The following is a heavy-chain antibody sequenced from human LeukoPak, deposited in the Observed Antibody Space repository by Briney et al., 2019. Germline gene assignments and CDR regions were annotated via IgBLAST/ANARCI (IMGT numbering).Heavy chain of an antibody. CDR1: GFTFDDYG. J-gene: IGHJ5*02. D-gene: IGHD2-2*01. V-gene: IGHV3-20*01. CDR3: AREGEMVVPVATMSWFAP. CDR2: INWNGGST. Sequence: GGSLRLSCAASGFTFDDYGMSWVRQAPGKGLEWVSGINWNGGSTAYADSVKGRFTISRDNAKNSLYLQMNSLRAEDTALYHWAREGEMVVPVATMSWFAPWGQETLVTVSP.